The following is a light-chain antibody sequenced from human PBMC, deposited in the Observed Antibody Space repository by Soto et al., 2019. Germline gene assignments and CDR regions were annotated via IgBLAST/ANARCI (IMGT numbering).Light chain of an antibody. CDR2: GAS. J-gene: IGKJ1*01. CDR3: QQYNNWPQT. CDR1: ESVASNY. Sequence: EIVLTQSPGTLSLSPGETATLYFSASESVASNYLAWYQQKPGQAPRLLMYGASSRATGIPGRFSGSGSGTEFTLTITSLQSEDFAVYYCQQYNNWPQTFGQGTKVDI. V-gene: IGKV3D-15*01.